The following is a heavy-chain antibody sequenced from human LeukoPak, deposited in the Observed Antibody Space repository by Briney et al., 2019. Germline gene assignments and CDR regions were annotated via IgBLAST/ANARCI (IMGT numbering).Heavy chain of an antibody. CDR3: VKFFLPYLAGGTGSR. J-gene: IGHJ4*02. V-gene: IGHV3-23*02. CDR1: GFTFSTYA. CDR2: ISRRDDST. Sequence: GGSLRLSCAASGFTFSTYAMSWVRQAPGMRLEGVSSISRRDDSTQYEDSVEARFPLSRDTSKNPMYLQMNRLRAEDTALYYCVKFFLPYLAGGTGSRWGQGTLVTVSS. D-gene: IGHD3-10*01.